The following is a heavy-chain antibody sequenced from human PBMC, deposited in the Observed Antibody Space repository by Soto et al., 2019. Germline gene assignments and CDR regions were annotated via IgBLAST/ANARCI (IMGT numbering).Heavy chain of an antibody. V-gene: IGHV4-31*03. CDR3: ARGRRYLDSSGYPDY. Sequence: SETLSLTCTVSGGSIISGAYYWSWIRQHPGKGLEWIGYIYYTGSTYYNPSLKSRITMSLDTSKKQFSLRLSSVTAADTAVYYCARGRRYLDSSGYPDYWGQGTLVTVSS. CDR1: GGSIISGAYY. J-gene: IGHJ4*02. CDR2: IYYTGST. D-gene: IGHD3-22*01.